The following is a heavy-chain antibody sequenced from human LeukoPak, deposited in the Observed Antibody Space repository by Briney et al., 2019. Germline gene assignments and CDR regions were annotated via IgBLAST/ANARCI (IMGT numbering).Heavy chain of an antibody. CDR2: IYYSGST. CDR3: ARITYYYGSGSRALDY. Sequence: KTSQTLSLTCTVSGGSISSGDYYWSWIRQPPGKGLEWIGYIYYSGSTYYNPSLKSRVTMSVDTSKNQFSLKLSSVTAADTAVYYCARITYYYGSGSRALDYWGQGTLVTVSS. J-gene: IGHJ4*02. D-gene: IGHD3-10*01. V-gene: IGHV4-30-4*01. CDR1: GGSISSGDYY.